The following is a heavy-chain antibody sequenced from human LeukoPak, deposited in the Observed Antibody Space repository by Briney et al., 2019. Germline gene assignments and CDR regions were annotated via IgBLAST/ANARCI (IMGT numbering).Heavy chain of an antibody. J-gene: IGHJ5*02. Sequence: SETLSLTCTVSGGSISNYYWSWIRQPAGKGLEWIGRIYTSGSTNHNPSLKSRVTMSVDTSKNQFSLKLSSVTAADTALYYCARRPEYNRPFDAWGQGTLVTVSS. CDR2: IYTSGST. CDR1: GGSISNYY. CDR3: ARRPEYNRPFDA. V-gene: IGHV4-4*07. D-gene: IGHD2/OR15-2a*01.